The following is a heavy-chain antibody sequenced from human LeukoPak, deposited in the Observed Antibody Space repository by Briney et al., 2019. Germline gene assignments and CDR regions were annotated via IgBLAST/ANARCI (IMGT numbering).Heavy chain of an antibody. D-gene: IGHD2-2*01. CDR2: IYHNGST. V-gene: IGHV4-30-2*01. J-gene: IGHJ5*02. Sequence: SETLSLTCIVSGGSISSGGYYWSWIRQPPGKGLEWIGYIYHNGSTYYNPSLKSRVTISVDRSKNQFSLKLSSVAAADTAVYYCARSQIVVVPAAGSLWFDPWGQGTLVTVSS. CDR1: GGSISSGGYY. CDR3: ARSQIVVVPAAGSLWFDP.